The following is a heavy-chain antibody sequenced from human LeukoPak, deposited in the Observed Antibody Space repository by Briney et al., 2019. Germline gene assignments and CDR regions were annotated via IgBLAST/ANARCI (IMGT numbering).Heavy chain of an antibody. V-gene: IGHV4-34*01. CDR2: INHSGST. Sequence: SETLSLTCAVYGGSFSGYYWSWIRQPPGKGLEWIGEINHSGSTNYNPSLKSRVTISVDTSKNQFSLKLSSVTAADTAVYYCARGYSKYVDFDYWGQGTLVTVSS. CDR1: GGSFSGYY. CDR3: ARGYSKYVDFDY. D-gene: IGHD4-11*01. J-gene: IGHJ4*02.